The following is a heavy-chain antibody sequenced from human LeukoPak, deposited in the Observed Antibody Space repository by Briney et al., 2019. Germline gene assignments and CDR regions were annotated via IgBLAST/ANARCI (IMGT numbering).Heavy chain of an antibody. D-gene: IGHD6-19*01. V-gene: IGHV3-23*01. J-gene: IGHJ4*02. CDR1: GFDFGGACG. CDR2: ISGGGETT. Sequence: GGSLRLSCATSGFDFGGACGMGWVRQAPEKGLEWVSTISGGGETTHYADSVKGRLTISRDNARNTLYLQIDRLRPEGTAIYYCVREAGCGWPLDYWGRGTLVTVSS. CDR3: VREAGCGWPLDY.